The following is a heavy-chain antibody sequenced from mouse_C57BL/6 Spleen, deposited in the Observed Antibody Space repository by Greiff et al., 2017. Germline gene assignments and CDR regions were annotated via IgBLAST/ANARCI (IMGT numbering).Heavy chain of an antibody. J-gene: IGHJ2*01. Sequence: VQLQQSGAELVRPGPSVKVSCKASGYAFTNYLIVWVKQRPGQGLAWIGVINPGSGGTNYHEKFKGQATLNADRSSSSACMQRSSLTSEDSAVYFCAISAYYGSRYFGCWGQGTTLTVSS. V-gene: IGHV1-54*01. D-gene: IGHD1-1*01. CDR3: AISAYYGSRYFGC. CDR1: GYAFTNYL. CDR2: INPGSGGT.